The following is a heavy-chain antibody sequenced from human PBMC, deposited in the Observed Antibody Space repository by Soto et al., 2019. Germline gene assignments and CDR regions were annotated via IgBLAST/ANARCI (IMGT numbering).Heavy chain of an antibody. J-gene: IGHJ6*02. V-gene: IGHV4-59*01. CDR3: ARSRSGWLGDV. D-gene: IGHD3-22*01. Sequence: SETLSLACTVSGGSISSYYWSWIRQPPGKGLEWIGYIYYSGSTNYNPSLKSRVTISVDTSKNQFSLKLSSVTAADTAVYYCARSRSGWLGDVWGQGTTVTVSS. CDR1: GGSISSYY. CDR2: IYYSGST.